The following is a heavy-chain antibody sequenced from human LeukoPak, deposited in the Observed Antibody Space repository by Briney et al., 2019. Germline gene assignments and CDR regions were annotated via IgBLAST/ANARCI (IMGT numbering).Heavy chain of an antibody. CDR3: TRGGGWLIDF. D-gene: IGHD5-24*01. J-gene: IGHJ4*02. CDR1: GGSISSSSYY. CDR2: IYYSGST. V-gene: IGHV4-39*01. Sequence: SETLSLTCNVSGGSISSSSYYWGWIRQPPGKGLEWIGSIYYSGSTYYNPSLKSRVTISVDTSKNQFSLKLSSVTAADTAVYFCTRGGGWLIDFWGRGTLVTVSS.